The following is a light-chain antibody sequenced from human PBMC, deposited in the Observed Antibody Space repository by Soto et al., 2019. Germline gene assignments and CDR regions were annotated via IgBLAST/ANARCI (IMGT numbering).Light chain of an antibody. CDR3: SSFTSISTYV. V-gene: IGLV2-14*01. CDR2: DVT. Sequence: QSVLTQPASVSGSPGQSITISCCGTGDDIGGYNFVSWYQHHPGKAPKLIIYDVTHRPSGVSERFSGSKSGFTASLTISGLQAEDESHYYCSSFTSISTYVFGTGTKVTV. J-gene: IGLJ1*01. CDR1: GDDIGGYNF.